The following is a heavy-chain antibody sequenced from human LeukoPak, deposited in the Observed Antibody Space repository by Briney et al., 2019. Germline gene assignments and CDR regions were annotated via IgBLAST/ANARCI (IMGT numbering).Heavy chain of an antibody. CDR1: EFTFNNYV. CDR2: ISASAAMT. J-gene: IGHJ4*02. V-gene: IGHV3-23*01. Sequence: GGSLRLSCEASEFTFNNYVMTWVRQAPGKGLERVSSISASAAMTYYADSVKGRFTVSRDNSNNRLYLQMSGLTAADTAVYYCAKDRSIGTYYTFDHWGQGTLVTVSS. D-gene: IGHD1-26*01. CDR3: AKDRSIGTYYTFDH.